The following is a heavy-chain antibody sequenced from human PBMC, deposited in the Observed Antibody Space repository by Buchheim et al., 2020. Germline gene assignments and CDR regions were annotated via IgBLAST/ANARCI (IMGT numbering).Heavy chain of an antibody. CDR2: IKQDGSEK. CDR1: GFTFGSYW. J-gene: IGHJ4*02. V-gene: IGHV3-7*01. CDR3: ARVAGGYDFWSGSFDY. Sequence: EVQLVESGGGLVQPGGSLRLSCAASGFTFGSYWMSWVRQAPGKGLEWVANIKQDGSEKYYVDSVKGRFTISRNNAKNSLYLQMNSLRAEDTAVYYCARVAGGYDFWSGSFDYWGQGTL. D-gene: IGHD3-3*01.